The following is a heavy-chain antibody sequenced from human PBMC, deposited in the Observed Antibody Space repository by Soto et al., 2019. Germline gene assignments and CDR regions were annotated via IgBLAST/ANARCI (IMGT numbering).Heavy chain of an antibody. D-gene: IGHD5-18*01. CDR2: IYYSGNT. Sequence: SETLSLTCTVSGGSISGYYWSWIRQPPGKGLEWIGYIYYSGNTNYNPSLKSRVTISVDTSKNQFSLKLSSVTAADTAVYYCARRGYSYGYYYFDYWGQGTLVTVSS. CDR3: ARRGYSYGYYYFDY. J-gene: IGHJ4*02. CDR1: GGSISGYY. V-gene: IGHV4-59*08.